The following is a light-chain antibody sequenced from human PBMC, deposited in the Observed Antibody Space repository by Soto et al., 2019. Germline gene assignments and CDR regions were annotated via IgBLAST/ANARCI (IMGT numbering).Light chain of an antibody. J-gene: IGKJ4*01. CDR2: GAS. CDR1: QSVRTY. CDR3: QQYVRTPRS. Sequence: EIVLTQSPGTLSLSPGERATLSCRASQSVRTYLAWYRQRPGQAPRLLIYGASSRATGIPDRFSGSGSGTDFTLTISRLEPEAFAVYYCQQYVRTPRSFGGGTKVEI. V-gene: IGKV3-20*01.